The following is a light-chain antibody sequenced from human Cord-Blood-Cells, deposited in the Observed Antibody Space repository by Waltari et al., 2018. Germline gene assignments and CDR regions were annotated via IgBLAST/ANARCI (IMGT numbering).Light chain of an antibody. CDR3: QSYDSSLSGWV. CDR1: SSNIGAGYD. J-gene: IGLJ3*02. CDR2: GNS. Sequence: QSVLTQPPSVSGAPGPRVTISCTGSSSNIGAGYDVHWYQQLPGTAPKLLIYGNSNRPSGVPERFSDSKSGTSASLAITGLQAEDEADYYCQSYDSSLSGWVFGGGTKLTVL. V-gene: IGLV1-40*01.